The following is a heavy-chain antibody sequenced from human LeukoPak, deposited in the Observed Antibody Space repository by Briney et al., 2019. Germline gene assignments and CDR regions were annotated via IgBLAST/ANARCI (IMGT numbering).Heavy chain of an antibody. CDR2: ISWNSGSI. CDR1: GFTFDDYA. Sequence: GGSLRLSCAASGFTFDDYAMHWVRQAPGKGLEWVSGISWNSGSIGYADSVKGRFTISRDNAKNSLYLQMNSLRAEDTALYYCAKGPVTPAAGTLYFVYWGQGTLVTVSS. V-gene: IGHV3-9*01. CDR3: AKGPVTPAAGTLYFVY. D-gene: IGHD6-13*01. J-gene: IGHJ4*02.